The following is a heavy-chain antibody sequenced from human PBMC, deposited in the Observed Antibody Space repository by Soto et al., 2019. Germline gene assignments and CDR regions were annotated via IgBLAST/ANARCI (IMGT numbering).Heavy chain of an antibody. CDR3: AKPITFGGAKYFDY. D-gene: IGHD3-16*01. Sequence: EVQLLESGGGLVQPGGSLRLSCAASGFTFSSYAMSWVRQAPGTGPEWVSGITGSGGGTYYADSVKGRFTISRDNSKNTVYLQMNSLRAEDTAVYYCAKPITFGGAKYFDYWGQGTLVTVSS. CDR1: GFTFSSYA. V-gene: IGHV3-23*01. J-gene: IGHJ4*02. CDR2: ITGSGGGT.